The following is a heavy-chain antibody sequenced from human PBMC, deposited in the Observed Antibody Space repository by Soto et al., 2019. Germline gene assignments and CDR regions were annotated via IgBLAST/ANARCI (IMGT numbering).Heavy chain of an antibody. V-gene: IGHV3-23*01. Sequence: EVQLLESGGRLVQPGGSLRLSCAASGFTFSSYAINWVRQAPGKGLEWVSSISGSGGNTYYADSVKGRFSISRDNSENNPYLQMNSLRAEDTAVYYSAKERFFDLVTGCVYYNYGMDVWGQGTTVTVSS. CDR1: GFTFSSYA. CDR2: ISGSGGNT. J-gene: IGHJ6*02. CDR3: AKERFFDLVTGCVYYNYGMDV. D-gene: IGHD3-9*01.